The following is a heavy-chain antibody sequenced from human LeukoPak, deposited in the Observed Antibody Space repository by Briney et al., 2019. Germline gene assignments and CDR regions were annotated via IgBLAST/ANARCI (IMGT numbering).Heavy chain of an antibody. V-gene: IGHV1-2*02. CDR3: ARDHCSANSCYEDYYNGPDV. CDR1: GYTFTAYY. Sequence: ASVKVSCKASGYTFTAYYLQWVRLAAGQGLEWMGWINPKSGGTEYPQRFQGRVTMTRDTSISTAYMELSRLRSDDTAVYYCARDHCSANSCYEDYYNGPDVWGQGTTVTVSS. CDR2: INPKSGGT. D-gene: IGHD2-2*01. J-gene: IGHJ6*02.